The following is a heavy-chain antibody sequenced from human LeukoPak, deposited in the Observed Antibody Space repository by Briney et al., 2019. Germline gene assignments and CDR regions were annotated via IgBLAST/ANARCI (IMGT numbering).Heavy chain of an antibody. CDR2: ISGSGGNT. D-gene: IGHD3-10*01. V-gene: IGHV3-23*01. CDR3: AKDRTVRGVIPNWFDP. J-gene: IGHJ5*02. Sequence: GGSLRLSCAASGFTFSSYAMSWVRQAPGKGLEWVLAISGSGGNTYYADSVKGRFTISRDNSKNTLYLQMNSLRAEDTAVYYCAKDRTVRGVIPNWFDPWGQGTLVTVSS. CDR1: GFTFSSYA.